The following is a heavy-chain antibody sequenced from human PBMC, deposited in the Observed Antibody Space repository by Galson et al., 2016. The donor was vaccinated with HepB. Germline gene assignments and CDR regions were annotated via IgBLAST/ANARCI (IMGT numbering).Heavy chain of an antibody. CDR3: ARMDMSRGVNSWFDY. V-gene: IGHV2-70*01. J-gene: IGHJ4*02. D-gene: IGHD3-10*01. CDR2: IDWDDDT. Sequence: PALVKPTQTLTLTCTFSGFSLSSRGMCVSWIRQPPGSALEWLALIDWDDDTYYSTSLKYRLTISKDTSKNQVVLRMTNMDPVDTATYYCARMDMSRGVNSWFDYWGQGTPVTVSS. CDR1: GFSLSSRGMC.